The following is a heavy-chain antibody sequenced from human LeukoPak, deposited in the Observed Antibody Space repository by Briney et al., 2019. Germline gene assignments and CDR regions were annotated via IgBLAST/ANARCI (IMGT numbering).Heavy chain of an antibody. CDR2: ISGGGDST. Sequence: GGSLRLSCAASGFTFSSYAMGWVHQAPGKGLEWVSGISGGGDSTFYADSVKGRFTISRDNSKNTVCLQMNSLRAEDTAIYYCAKGKLVPSQIFDYWGQGTLVTVSS. V-gene: IGHV3-23*01. D-gene: IGHD1-1*01. J-gene: IGHJ4*02. CDR3: AKGKLVPSQIFDY. CDR1: GFTFSSYA.